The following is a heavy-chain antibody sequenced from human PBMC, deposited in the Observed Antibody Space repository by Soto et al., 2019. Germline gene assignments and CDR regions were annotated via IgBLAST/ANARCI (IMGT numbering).Heavy chain of an antibody. Sequence: QITLKESGPTLVKHTQTLTLTCTFSGFSLSTSGVGVGWIRQPPGKALEWLAVIYWDDSKHYSPSLKIRLTITKDTSKNQVVLTMTNTDPVDTATYYCAHKDSGDSCLDYWGQGTLVTVSS. V-gene: IGHV2-5*02. D-gene: IGHD3-10*01. CDR2: IYWDDSK. CDR1: GFSLSTSGVG. CDR3: AHKDSGDSCLDY. J-gene: IGHJ4*02.